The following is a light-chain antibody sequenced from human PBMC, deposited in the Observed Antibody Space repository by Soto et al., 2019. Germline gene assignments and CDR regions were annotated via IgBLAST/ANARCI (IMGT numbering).Light chain of an antibody. V-gene: IGKV3-11*01. Sequence: EIVLTQSPATLSLSPGERGTLSCRASQSVSTYLAWYQQKPGQTARLLIYDASNRATGIHARFSCSGSGTDFTLTISYIEPEDFAFYYCQQHSDWVTFGGGTKVEI. J-gene: IGKJ4*01. CDR3: QQHSDWVT. CDR1: QSVSTY. CDR2: DAS.